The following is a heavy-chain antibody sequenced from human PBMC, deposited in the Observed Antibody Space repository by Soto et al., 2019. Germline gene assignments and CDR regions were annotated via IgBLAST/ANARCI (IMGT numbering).Heavy chain of an antibody. V-gene: IGHV1-69*01. J-gene: IGHJ4*02. CDR3: ARDYGHDCSGGNCYFYF. CDR2: IIPLFGTA. CDR1: GGTFSTYA. D-gene: IGHD2-15*01. Sequence: QVQLVQSGAEVKKPGSSVKVSCKASGGTFSTYAINWVRQAPGHGLEWMGGIIPLFGTAKYAQKFHDRVTITADESTSTAHMERKSLRSEDTAVYYCARDYGHDCSGGNCYFYFWGQGTLVSVSS.